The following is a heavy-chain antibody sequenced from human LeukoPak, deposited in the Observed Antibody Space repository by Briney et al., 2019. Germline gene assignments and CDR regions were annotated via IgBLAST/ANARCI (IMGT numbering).Heavy chain of an antibody. D-gene: IGHD6-13*01. V-gene: IGHV3-66*01. CDR1: GFTTTGNY. CDR3: ARVPFTSSLGDYFDY. CDR2: SGGRT. J-gene: IGHJ4*02. Sequence: GGSLRLSCAASGFTTTGNYITWVRQAPGKGLEWVSVSGGRTNYADSVKGRFSISRDTSNDTVYLQLNSLRIEDTAVYFCARVPFTSSLGDYFDYWGQGTLVTVSS.